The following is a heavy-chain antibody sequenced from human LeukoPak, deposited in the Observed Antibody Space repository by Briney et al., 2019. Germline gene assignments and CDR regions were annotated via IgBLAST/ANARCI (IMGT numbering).Heavy chain of an antibody. J-gene: IGHJ4*02. CDR1: GFTFSSYS. CDR2: ISSSSYI. Sequence: PGGSLRLSCAASGFTFSSYSMNWVRQAPGKGLEWVSSISSSSYIYYADSVKGRFTISRDNAKNSLYLQMNSLRAEDTAVYYCASGPTVVTTMGWGQGTLVTVSS. D-gene: IGHD4-23*01. CDR3: ASGPTVVTTMG. V-gene: IGHV3-21*01.